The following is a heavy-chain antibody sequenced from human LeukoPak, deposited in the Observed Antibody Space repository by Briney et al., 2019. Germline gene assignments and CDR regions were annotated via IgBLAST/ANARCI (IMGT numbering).Heavy chain of an antibody. CDR3: AREYYCSGGSCYGMDV. D-gene: IGHD2-15*01. V-gene: IGHV4-61*01. Sequence: SETLSLTCTVSGGSVRSGSYYWSWIRQPPGKGLEWIGHIYYSGSTNFNPSLMSRVTISIDTSKNQFSLKLSSVTAADTAVYYCAREYYCSGGSCYGMDVWGQGTTVTVSS. CDR2: IYYSGST. CDR1: GGSVRSGSYY. J-gene: IGHJ6*02.